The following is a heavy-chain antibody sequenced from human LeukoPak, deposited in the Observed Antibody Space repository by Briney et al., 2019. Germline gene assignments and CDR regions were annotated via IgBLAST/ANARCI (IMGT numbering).Heavy chain of an antibody. V-gene: IGHV4-38-2*01. Sequence: PSETLSLTCAVSGYSISSGYYWGWIRQPPGKGLEWIGSIYHSGSTYYSPSLKSRVTISVDTSKNQFSLKLSSVTAADTAVYYCARHEEVGGPTSFDYWGQGTLVTVSS. CDR3: ARHEEVGGPTSFDY. CDR1: GYSISSGYY. J-gene: IGHJ4*02. CDR2: IYHSGST. D-gene: IGHD3-3*01.